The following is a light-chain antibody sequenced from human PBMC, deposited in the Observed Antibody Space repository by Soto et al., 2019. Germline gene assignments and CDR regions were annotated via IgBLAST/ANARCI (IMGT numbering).Light chain of an antibody. CDR3: HQYNDWPPYT. Sequence: EIVLTQSPATLSVSPGERATLSCRASRSVTSNLAWYQQKPGQAPRLLIYGASTRATGIAARFSGSGSATEFTLTISSLQSEDFAVYYCHQYNDWPPYTFGQGTKLEIK. CDR1: RSVTSN. J-gene: IGKJ2*01. V-gene: IGKV3-15*01. CDR2: GAS.